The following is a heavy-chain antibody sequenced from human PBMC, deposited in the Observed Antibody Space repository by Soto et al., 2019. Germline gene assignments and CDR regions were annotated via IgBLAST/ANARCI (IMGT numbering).Heavy chain of an antibody. J-gene: IGHJ3*01. CDR3: VNDYEYAFDV. CDR2: LGGSGSTI. V-gene: IGHV3-48*04. Sequence: EVQVVESGGGLVQPGGSLRLSCAASGYIFNSFSMNWVRQAPGKGLEWVSYLGGSGSTIYYADSVKGRFTISRDNAKKSLYLQMNGLRAEDTAVYHCVNDYEYAFDVWGQGTMSIVSA. D-gene: IGHD5-12*01. CDR1: GYIFNSFS.